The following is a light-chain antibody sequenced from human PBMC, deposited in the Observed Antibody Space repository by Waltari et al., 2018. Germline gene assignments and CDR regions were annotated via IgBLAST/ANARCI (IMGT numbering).Light chain of an antibody. J-gene: IGLJ2*01. CDR3: GSYRSGSTLV. CDR1: SRYTCGHTP. Sequence: QSALTQPASVSGSPGPSIAIPSTRTSRYTCGHTPVPWYQQPPGKAPKIIIHNVHNRPSGVSDRFSGYKSGNTASLTISGLQAEDEADYYCGSYRSGSTLVFGGGTRLTVL. V-gene: IGLV2-14*03. CDR2: NVH.